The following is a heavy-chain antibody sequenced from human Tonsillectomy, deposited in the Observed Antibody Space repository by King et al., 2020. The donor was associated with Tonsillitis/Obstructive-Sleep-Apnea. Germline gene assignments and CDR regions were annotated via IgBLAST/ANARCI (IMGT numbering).Heavy chain of an antibody. D-gene: IGHD3-3*01. CDR3: ARDRDKYDDYNYYMDV. CDR2: IIPILDIA. Sequence: QLVQSGAEVKKPGSSVKVSCKASGGTFNSYVISWVRQAPGQGLEWMGGIIPILDIANYAQKFQRRVTITADKSTSTAYMELSSLRSEDTAVYYCARDRDKYDDYNYYMDVWGKGTKVTVSS. CDR1: GGTFNSYV. V-gene: IGHV1-69*10. J-gene: IGHJ6*03.